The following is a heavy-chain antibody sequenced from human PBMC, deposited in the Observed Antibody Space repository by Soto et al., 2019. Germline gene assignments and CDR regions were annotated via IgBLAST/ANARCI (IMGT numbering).Heavy chain of an antibody. Sequence: LRLSCATSGFTFSNYGIHWVRQAPGKGLEWVAVKWLFASGGNEYYADSVKGRFAIARDDSKQTADLEMKSLRAEDTAVYYCRRDPYSRDRYYLDVWGQGTQVTVSS. CDR1: GFTFSNYG. CDR2: KWLFASGGNE. J-gene: IGHJ4*02. D-gene: IGHD1-26*01. CDR3: RRDPYSRDRYYLDV. V-gene: IGHV3-33*01.